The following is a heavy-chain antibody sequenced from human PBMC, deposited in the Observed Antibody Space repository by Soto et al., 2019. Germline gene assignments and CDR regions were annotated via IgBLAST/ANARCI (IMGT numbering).Heavy chain of an antibody. CDR1: GGSVSSGSYY. V-gene: IGHV4-61*01. CDR2: IYYSGST. D-gene: IGHD1-7*01. Sequence: SETLSLTCTVSGGSVSSGSYYWSWIRQPPGKGLEWIGYIYYSGSTNYNPSLKSRVTISVDTSKNQFSLKLSSVTAADTAVYYCARETTVDVYYYYCMDVWGQGTTVTVSS. CDR3: ARETTVDVYYYYCMDV. J-gene: IGHJ6*02.